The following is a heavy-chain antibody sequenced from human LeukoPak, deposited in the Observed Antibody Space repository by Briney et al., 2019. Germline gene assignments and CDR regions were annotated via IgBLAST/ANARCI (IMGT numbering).Heavy chain of an antibody. D-gene: IGHD4-17*01. Sequence: PGGSLRLSCAASGFTFSSYAMSWVRQAPGEGLEWVSAISGSGGSTYYADSVKGRFTISRDNSKHTLYLQMNSLRAEDTAVYYCAKKGTVTPYYYYYYMDVWGKGTTVTVSS. CDR1: GFTFSSYA. V-gene: IGHV3-23*01. J-gene: IGHJ6*03. CDR3: AKKGTVTPYYYYYYMDV. CDR2: ISGSGGST.